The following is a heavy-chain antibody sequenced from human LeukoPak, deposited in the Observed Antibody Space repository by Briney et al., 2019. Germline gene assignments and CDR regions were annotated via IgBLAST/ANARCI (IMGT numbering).Heavy chain of an antibody. Sequence: SETLSLTCTVSGGSISSSSYYWGWIRQPPGKGLEWIGSIYYTGSTNYNPSLKSRVTISVDTSKNQFSLKLSSVTAADTAVYYCARLFPERFSLYGSGSYYTPNADYWGQGTLVTVSS. D-gene: IGHD3-10*01. V-gene: IGHV4-39*07. CDR3: ARLFPERFSLYGSGSYYTPNADY. CDR2: IYYTGST. J-gene: IGHJ4*02. CDR1: GGSISSSSYY.